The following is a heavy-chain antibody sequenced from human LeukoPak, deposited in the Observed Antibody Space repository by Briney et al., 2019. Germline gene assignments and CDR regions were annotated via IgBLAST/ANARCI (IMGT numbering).Heavy chain of an antibody. Sequence: GASVKVSCKASGYTFTNYYIHWVRRAPGQGLEWMGKINPSGGSTSCPQKFQGRVTMTRDTSTTTVYMELSTLRSEDTAIYYCARGYCSGGGCSVLDAFDGWGQGTMVTVSS. J-gene: IGHJ3*01. CDR2: INPSGGST. CDR1: GYTFTNYY. CDR3: ARGYCSGGGCSVLDAFDG. D-gene: IGHD2-15*01. V-gene: IGHV1-46*01.